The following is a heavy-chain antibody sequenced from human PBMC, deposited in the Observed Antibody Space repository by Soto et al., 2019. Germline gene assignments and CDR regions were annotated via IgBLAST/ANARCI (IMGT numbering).Heavy chain of an antibody. D-gene: IGHD2-15*01. CDR2: ISYDGSNK. CDR1: GFTFSSYA. J-gene: IGHJ6*02. CDR3: ARDMCSGGSCYVPADDGVGGMDV. Sequence: GGSLRLSCAASGFTFSSYAMHWVRQAPGKGLEWVAVISYDGSNKYYADSVKGRFTISRDNSKNTLYLQMNSLRAEDTAVYYCARDMCSGGSCYVPADDGVGGMDVWGQGTTVTVSS. V-gene: IGHV3-30-3*01.